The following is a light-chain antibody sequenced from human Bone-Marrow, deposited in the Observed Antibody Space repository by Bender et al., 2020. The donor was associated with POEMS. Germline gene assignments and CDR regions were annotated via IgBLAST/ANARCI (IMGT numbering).Light chain of an antibody. CDR2: EDN. J-gene: IGLJ2*01. V-gene: IGLV6-57*01. CDR1: SGSIASNF. CDR3: QSYDTINVV. Sequence: FMLTQPHSVSESPGKTVTISCTRSSGSIASNFVQWYQQRPGSSPTTVIFEDNLRPSGVPDRFSASLDRSSNSASLTISGLKTKDEADYYCQSYDTINVVFGGGTKLTVL.